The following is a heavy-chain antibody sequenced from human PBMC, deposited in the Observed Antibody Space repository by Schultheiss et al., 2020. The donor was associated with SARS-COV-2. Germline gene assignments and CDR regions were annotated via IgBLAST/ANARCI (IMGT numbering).Heavy chain of an antibody. CDR1: GFTFSSYA. V-gene: IGHV3-30-3*01. J-gene: IGHJ4*02. CDR2: ISYDGSNK. D-gene: IGHD3-22*01. Sequence: GGSLRLSCAASGFTFSSYAMHWVRQAPGKGLEWVAVISYDGSNKYYADSVKGRFTISRDNSKNTLYLQMNSLRPEDTAVYYCARQVIGWLSQTNYIDYWGQGTLVTVSS. CDR3: ARQVIGWLSQTNYIDY.